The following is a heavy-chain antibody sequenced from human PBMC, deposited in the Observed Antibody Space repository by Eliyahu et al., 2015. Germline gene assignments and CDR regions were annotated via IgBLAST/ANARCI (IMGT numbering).Heavy chain of an antibody. CDR2: ISGSGDST. CDR3: AKVTFRVSPNYFDS. J-gene: IGHJ4*02. CDR1: GFTLXSXF. D-gene: IGHD2-8*01. Sequence: EVQLVESGGGLVQPGGPLRLSCSAXGFTLXSXFMSWVRQTPGKGLGWVSGISGSGDSTYYADSVKGRFTISRDDSKNTLYLQMNSLRADDTAVYYCAKVTFRVSPNYFDSWGQGALVAVSS. V-gene: IGHV3-23*04.